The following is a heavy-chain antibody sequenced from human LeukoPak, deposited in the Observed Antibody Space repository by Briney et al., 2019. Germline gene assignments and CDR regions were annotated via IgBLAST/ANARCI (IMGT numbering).Heavy chain of an antibody. Sequence: SETLSLTCAVYGGSFSGYYWSWIRQPPGKGLEWIGEINHSGSTNYNPSLKSRVTISVDTSKNQFSPKLSSVTAADTAVYYCARALRRGATDYWGQGTLVTVSS. D-gene: IGHD1-26*01. CDR3: ARALRRGATDY. V-gene: IGHV4-34*01. CDR1: GGSFSGYY. J-gene: IGHJ4*02. CDR2: INHSGST.